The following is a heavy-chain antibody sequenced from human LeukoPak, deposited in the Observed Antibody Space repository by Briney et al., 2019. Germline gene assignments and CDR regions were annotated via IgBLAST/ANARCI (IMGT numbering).Heavy chain of an antibody. Sequence: PSETLSLTCTVSGGSISSGDYYWSWIRQPPGKGLEWIGYIYYSGSTYYNPSLKSRVTISVDTSKNQFSLKLSSVTAADTAVYYCARADYLYYYYYGMDVWGEGTTVTVSS. CDR3: ARADYLYYYYYGMDV. J-gene: IGHJ6*04. V-gene: IGHV4-30-4*01. CDR2: IYYSGST. D-gene: IGHD4-11*01. CDR1: GGSISSGDYY.